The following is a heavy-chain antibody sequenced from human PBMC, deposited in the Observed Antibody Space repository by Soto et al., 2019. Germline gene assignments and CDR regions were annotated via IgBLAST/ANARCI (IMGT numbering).Heavy chain of an antibody. V-gene: IGHV1-18*01. CDR1: GYTFTSYG. Sequence: QVQLVQSGAEVKKPGASVKVSCKASGYTFTSYGISWVRQAPGQGLEWMGWISAYNGNTNYAQKLQGRVTMTTDTSTSTAYMELRSLRCDDTAVYYCARDSNNWNYDYYGMDVWGQGTTVTVSS. J-gene: IGHJ6*02. D-gene: IGHD1-20*01. CDR3: ARDSNNWNYDYYGMDV. CDR2: ISAYNGNT.